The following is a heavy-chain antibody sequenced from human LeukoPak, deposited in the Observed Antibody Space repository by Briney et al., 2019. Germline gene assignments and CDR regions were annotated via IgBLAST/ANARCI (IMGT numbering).Heavy chain of an antibody. J-gene: IGHJ4*02. CDR2: IRYDGSNK. CDR3: AKYHRPGEEPPSYFDY. V-gene: IGHV3-30*02. CDR1: GFTFSSYG. Sequence: GGSLRLSCAASGFTFSSYGMHWVRKAPGKGLEWVAFIRYDGSNKYYADSVKGRFTISRDNSKNTLYLQMNSLGAEDTAVYYCAKYHRPGEEPPSYFDYWGQGTLVTVSS. D-gene: IGHD3-10*01.